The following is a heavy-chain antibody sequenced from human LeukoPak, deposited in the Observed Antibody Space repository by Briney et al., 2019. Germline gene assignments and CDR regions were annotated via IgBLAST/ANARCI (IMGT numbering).Heavy chain of an antibody. CDR2: IYSGDSDT. D-gene: IGHD3-10*01. CDR1: GYRFTSYW. CDR3: ARHGRSNYGIDY. J-gene: IGHJ4*02. Sequence: GESLKISRKGSGYRFTSYWLGWVRQIPGKGLEWMGIIYSGDSDTRDSPSFQRQVTISADKSISTAYLQWSSRKASDTAMYYCARHGRSNYGIDYWGQGTLVTVSS. V-gene: IGHV5-51*01.